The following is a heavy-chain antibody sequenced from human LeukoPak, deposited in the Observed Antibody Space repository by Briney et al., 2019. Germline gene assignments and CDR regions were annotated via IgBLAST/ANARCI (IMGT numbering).Heavy chain of an antibody. CDR2: INPNGGGT. Sequence: ASVTVSCKASGYTFTGYYIHWVRQAPGQGLEWMAWINPNGGGTNYAQKFQGRVAVTRDSSSSTAYMELSGPTSDDTAVFYCARGTGAPNYFDYWGQGTLVTVSS. D-gene: IGHD7-27*01. CDR1: GYTFTGYY. CDR3: ARGTGAPNYFDY. J-gene: IGHJ4*02. V-gene: IGHV1-2*02.